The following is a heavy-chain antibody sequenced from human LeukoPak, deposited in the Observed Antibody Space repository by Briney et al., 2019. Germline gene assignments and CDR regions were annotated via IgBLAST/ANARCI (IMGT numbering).Heavy chain of an antibody. CDR2: IYYSAST. CDR3: ASRRDGYNRYFDY. Sequence: RASETLSLTCTVSGVSISSSSYYWGWLRQPPGKGLELIVSIYYSASTSSNPSLTSPVTISVATSKNQFSLKLRSVTAADTAVYYCASRRDGYNRYFDYWGQGTLVTVSS. D-gene: IGHD5-24*01. CDR1: GVSISSSSYY. V-gene: IGHV4-39*07. J-gene: IGHJ4*02.